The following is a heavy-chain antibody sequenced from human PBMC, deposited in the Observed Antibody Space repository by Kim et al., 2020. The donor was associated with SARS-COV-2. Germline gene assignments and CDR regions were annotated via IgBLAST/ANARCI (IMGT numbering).Heavy chain of an antibody. D-gene: IGHD3-9*01. CDR2: ISSGSSYI. CDR1: GFTFSNYS. CDR3: ARPLSYQILTGSGMDV. J-gene: IGHJ6*02. V-gene: IGHV3-21*01. Sequence: GGSLRISCAASGFTFSNYSMAWVRQAPGKGLEWVSSISSGSSYIYYADSLKGRFTISRDNAKKSLYLQMNSLRAEDTAVYYCARPLSYQILTGSGMDVWGQGTTVTVSS.